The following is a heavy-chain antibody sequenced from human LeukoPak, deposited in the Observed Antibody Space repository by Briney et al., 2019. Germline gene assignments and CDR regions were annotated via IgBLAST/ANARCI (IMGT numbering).Heavy chain of an antibody. J-gene: IGHJ5*02. CDR2: ISHDGGAK. Sequence: PGTSLGLSCAVSGFTIRIYGMHWVRQAPGKGLEWVAMISHDGGAKYYGDSVKGRFTISRDDSKNTLYLQMNSLSTEDTALYYCAKDWGSSGWYNYFDPWGQGTLVTVSS. V-gene: IGHV3-30*18. D-gene: IGHD6-19*01. CDR3: AKDWGSSGWYNYFDP. CDR1: GFTIRIYG.